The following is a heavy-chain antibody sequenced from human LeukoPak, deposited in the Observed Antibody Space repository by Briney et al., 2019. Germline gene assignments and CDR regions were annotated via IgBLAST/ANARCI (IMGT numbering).Heavy chain of an antibody. CDR2: IIHSGST. CDR3: AGGIGYATSPADH. J-gene: IGHJ5*02. Sequence: SETLSLTCAVYGGSFSGYYWSWIRQPPGKGLEWIGEIIHSGSTNYNPSLKSRVTISVDTSKNHFSLSLNSVTAADTAVYFCAGGIGYATSPADHLGQGTLVIVSS. CDR1: GGSFSGYY. D-gene: IGHD6-13*01. V-gene: IGHV4-34*12.